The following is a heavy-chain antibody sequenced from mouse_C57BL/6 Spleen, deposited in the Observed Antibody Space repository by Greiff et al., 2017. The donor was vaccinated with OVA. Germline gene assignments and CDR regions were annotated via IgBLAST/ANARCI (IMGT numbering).Heavy chain of an antibody. Sequence: VHLVESGPELVKPGASVKISCKASGYAFSSSWMNWVKQRPGKGLEWIGRIYPGDGDTTYNGKFQGKATLTADKSSSTAYMQLSSLTSEDSAVDFCARLDDVYYVDYFDYWGKGTTLTVSS. J-gene: IGHJ2*01. CDR2: IYPGDGDT. CDR1: GYAFSSSW. CDR3: ARLDDVYYVDYFDY. V-gene: IGHV1-82*01. D-gene: IGHD2-3*01.